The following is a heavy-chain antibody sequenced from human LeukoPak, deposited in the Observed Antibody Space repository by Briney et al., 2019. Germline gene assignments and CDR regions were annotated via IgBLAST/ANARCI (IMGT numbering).Heavy chain of an antibody. CDR2: ISGSGSTI. CDR1: GFTFSSYS. D-gene: IGHD6-19*01. Sequence: GGSLRLSCAASGFTFSSYSMNWVRQAPGKGLEWVSYISGSGSTIYYADSVKGRFTISRDNAKNSLYLQMNSLRAEDTAVYYCARRSSGWHYYFDYWGQGTLVTVSS. J-gene: IGHJ4*02. CDR3: ARRSSGWHYYFDY. V-gene: IGHV3-48*04.